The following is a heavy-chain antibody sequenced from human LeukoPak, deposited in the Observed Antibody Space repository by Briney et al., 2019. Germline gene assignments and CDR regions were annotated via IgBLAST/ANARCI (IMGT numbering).Heavy chain of an antibody. CDR2: INSDGSST. CDR1: GLTLSRCA. D-gene: IGHD4-23*01. V-gene: IGHV3-74*01. J-gene: IGHJ1*01. Sequence: PGGSLRLSCAASGLTLSRCAMSWVRQAPGKGLVWVSRINSDGSSTSYADSVKGRFTISRDNAKNTLYLQMNSLRAEDTAVYYCARGTLYGGNPYFQHWGQGTLVTVSS. CDR3: ARGTLYGGNPYFQH.